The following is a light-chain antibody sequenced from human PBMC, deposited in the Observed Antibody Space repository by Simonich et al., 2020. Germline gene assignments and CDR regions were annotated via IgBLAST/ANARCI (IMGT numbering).Light chain of an antibody. CDR1: SRDVGGYNY. V-gene: IGLV2-14*01. CDR2: DVS. CDR3: SSYTSSSTWV. Sequence: QSALTQPVSVSGSPGQSITISCTGTSRDVGGYNYVSWYQKHPGKAPKLMIYDVSKRPSGVSNRFSGSKSGNTASLTISGLQAEDEADYYCSSYTSSSTWVFGGGTKLTVL. J-gene: IGLJ3*02.